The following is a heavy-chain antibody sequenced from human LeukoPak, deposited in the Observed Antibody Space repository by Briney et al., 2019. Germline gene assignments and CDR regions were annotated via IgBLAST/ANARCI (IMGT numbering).Heavy chain of an antibody. CDR2: ISYDGSNK. Sequence: QSGGSLRLSCAASGFTFSSYAMNWVRQAPGKGLEWVAFISYDGSNKYYADSVKGRFTISRDNSKNTLYLQMNSLRAEDTAVYYCARHRYYHYGMDVWGQGTTVTVSS. V-gene: IGHV3-30*14. J-gene: IGHJ6*02. CDR1: GFTFSSYA. CDR3: ARHRYYHYGMDV.